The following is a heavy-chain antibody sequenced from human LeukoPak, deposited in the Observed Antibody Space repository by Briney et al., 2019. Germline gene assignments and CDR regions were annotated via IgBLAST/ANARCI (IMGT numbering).Heavy chain of an antibody. Sequence: PGGSLRLSCAASGFIFSNYAMTWVRQAPGKGLEWVSAISGSGTSTYYADSVKGRFTISGDNSKNTLYLKMNSLKAEDTAVYYRAKDSAAQSDFWSGYYRPSGMDVWGQGTTVTVSS. CDR2: ISGSGTST. D-gene: IGHD3-3*01. CDR1: GFIFSNYA. V-gene: IGHV3-23*01. J-gene: IGHJ6*02. CDR3: AKDSAAQSDFWSGYYRPSGMDV.